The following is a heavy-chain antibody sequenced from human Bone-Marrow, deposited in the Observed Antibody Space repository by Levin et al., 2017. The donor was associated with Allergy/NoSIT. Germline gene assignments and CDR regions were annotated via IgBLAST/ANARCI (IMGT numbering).Heavy chain of an antibody. CDR1: GFTFSSSA. Sequence: HPGGSLRLSCAASGFTFSSSAMTWVRQAPGKGLEWVSSISAGDASTYYTDSVKGRLTVSRDNPQNTLYLQMNSLRAEDTAVYYCAKGQVARTTARSLDYWGQGTLVTVSS. CDR3: AKGQVARTTARSLDY. V-gene: IGHV3-23*01. D-gene: IGHD1-14*01. CDR2: ISAGDAST. J-gene: IGHJ4*02.